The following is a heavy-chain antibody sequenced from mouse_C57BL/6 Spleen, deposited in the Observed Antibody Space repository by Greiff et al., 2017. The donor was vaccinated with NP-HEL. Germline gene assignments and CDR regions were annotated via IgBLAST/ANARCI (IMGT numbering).Heavy chain of an antibody. J-gene: IGHJ3*01. D-gene: IGHD1-1*01. CDR2: IWTGGGT. V-gene: IGHV2-9-1*01. CDR1: GFSLTSYA. Sequence: VQVVESGPGLVAPSQSLSITCTVSGFSLTSYAISWVRQPPGKGLEWLGVIWTGGGTNYNSAPNSRLSISKDNSKSQVFLKMNSLETDDTARYYCARDYGSSSAWFAYWGQGTLVTVSA. CDR3: ARDYGSSSAWFAY.